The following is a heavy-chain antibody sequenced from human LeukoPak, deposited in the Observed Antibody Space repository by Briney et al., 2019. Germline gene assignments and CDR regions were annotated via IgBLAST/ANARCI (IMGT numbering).Heavy chain of an antibody. Sequence: PSETLSLTCAVSGGSISSGGYYWSWIRQPPGKGLEWIGYIYHSGSTYYNPSLKSRVTISVDRSKNQFSLKLSSVTAADTAVYYCARARPSGSYYYFDYWGQGTLVTVSS. J-gene: IGHJ4*02. D-gene: IGHD1-26*01. CDR1: GGSISSGGYY. V-gene: IGHV4-30-2*01. CDR2: IYHSGST. CDR3: ARARPSGSYYYFDY.